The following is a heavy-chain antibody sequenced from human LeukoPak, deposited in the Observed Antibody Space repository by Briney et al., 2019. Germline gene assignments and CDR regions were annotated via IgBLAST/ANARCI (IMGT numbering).Heavy chain of an antibody. Sequence: GASVKVSCKASGYTFTSYGISWVRQAPGQGLEWMGWISAYNGNTNYAQKLQGRVTMTTDTSTSTAYMELSSLRSEDTAVYYCARGGCSSTSCYAGEYYYYYGMDVWGQGTTVTVSS. CDR1: GYTFTSYG. V-gene: IGHV1-18*01. J-gene: IGHJ6*02. CDR3: ARGGCSSTSCYAGEYYYYYGMDV. CDR2: ISAYNGNT. D-gene: IGHD2-2*01.